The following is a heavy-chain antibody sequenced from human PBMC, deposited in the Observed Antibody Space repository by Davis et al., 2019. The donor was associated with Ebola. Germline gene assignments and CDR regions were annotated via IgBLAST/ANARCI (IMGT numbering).Heavy chain of an antibody. CDR1: GFTFSSNS. Sequence: GGSLRLSCAAPGFTFSSNSMNWVRQAPGKGLEWVSFISSSSNYIYYADSVKGRFTVSRDNAKNSLYLQMNSLRAEDTAVYYCVRDPALVVTGGGWFFGLWGRGTLVTVSS. V-gene: IGHV3-21*01. D-gene: IGHD2-21*02. J-gene: IGHJ2*01. CDR2: ISSSSNYI. CDR3: VRDPALVVTGGGWFFGL.